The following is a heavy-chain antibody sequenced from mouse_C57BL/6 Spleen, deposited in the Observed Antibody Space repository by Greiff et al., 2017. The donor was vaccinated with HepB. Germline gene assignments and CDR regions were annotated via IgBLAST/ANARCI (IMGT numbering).Heavy chain of an antibody. V-gene: IGHV7-3*01. CDR1: GFTFTDYY. Sequence: EVKVVESGGGLVQPGGSLSLSCAASGFTFTDYYMSWVRQPPGKALEWLGFIRNKANGYTTEYSASVKGRCTISRDNSQSILSLQMNALRAEDRATYYCARYDGGTEFAYWGQGTLVTVSA. CDR3: ARYDGGTEFAY. CDR2: IRNKANGYTT. J-gene: IGHJ3*01. D-gene: IGHD4-1*01.